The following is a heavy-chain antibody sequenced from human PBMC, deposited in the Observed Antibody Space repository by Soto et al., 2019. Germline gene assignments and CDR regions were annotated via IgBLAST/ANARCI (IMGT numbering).Heavy chain of an antibody. CDR2: ISGSGGST. CDR1: GFTFSSYA. D-gene: IGHD6-19*01. V-gene: IGHV3-23*01. J-gene: IGHJ4*02. Sequence: EVQLLESGGGLVQPGGSLRLSCAASGFTFSSYAMSWVRQAPGKGPEWVSAISGSGGSTYYADSVKGRFTISRDNSKNTLYLQMNSLRAEDTAVYYCAKDAPAVGLPIAVAARGGQGTLVTVSS. CDR3: AKDAPAVGLPIAVAAR.